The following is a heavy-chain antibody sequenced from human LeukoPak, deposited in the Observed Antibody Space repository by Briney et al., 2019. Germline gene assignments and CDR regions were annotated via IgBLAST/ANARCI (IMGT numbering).Heavy chain of an antibody. V-gene: IGHV3-30*18. CDR1: GFTFSSYG. CDR2: ISYDGSNK. CDR3: AKEGEDYYGDHDAFDI. Sequence: GGSLRLSCAASGFTFSSYGMHWVRQAPGEGLEWVAVISYDGSNKYYADSVKGRFTISRDNSKNTLYLQMNSLRAEDTAVYYCAKEGEDYYGDHDAFDIWGQGTMVTVSS. D-gene: IGHD4-17*01. J-gene: IGHJ3*02.